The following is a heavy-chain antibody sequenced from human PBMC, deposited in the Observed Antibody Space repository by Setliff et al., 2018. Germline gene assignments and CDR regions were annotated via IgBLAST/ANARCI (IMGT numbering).Heavy chain of an antibody. CDR3: ARDGWGSNWYFDL. D-gene: IGHD3-16*01. CDR1: GVTFKDYG. J-gene: IGHJ2*01. Sequence: GGSLSLSCGAPGVTFKDYGMHWVRQAPGKGLEWVAVISYDGKQTYYADSVKGRFTISKDKSKRTLFLQMNSLRVDDTAVYYCARDGWGSNWYFDLWGRGTLVTVSS. V-gene: IGHV3-30*03. CDR2: ISYDGKQT.